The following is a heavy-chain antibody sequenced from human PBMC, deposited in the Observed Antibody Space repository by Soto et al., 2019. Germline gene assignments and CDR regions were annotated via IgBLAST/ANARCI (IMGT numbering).Heavy chain of an antibody. D-gene: IGHD5-18*01. J-gene: IGHJ4*02. CDR3: ARGFGYSHGPYEYYFDF. CDR2: VNPNSGKT. Sequence: QVQLLQSGAEVKKPGASVKVTCKASGYTFTTYDINWVRQAPGLGLEWMGWVNPNSGKTGYAEKFQDRIPMTRNTSMSTAYMELSSLRSEDMAVYYCARGFGYSHGPYEYYFDFWSQGTLVTVSS. CDR1: GYTFTTYD. V-gene: IGHV1-8*01.